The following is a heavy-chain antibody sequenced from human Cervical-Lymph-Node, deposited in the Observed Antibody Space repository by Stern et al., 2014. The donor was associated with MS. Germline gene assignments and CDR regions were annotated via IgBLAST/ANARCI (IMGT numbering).Heavy chain of an antibody. Sequence: VQLVESGAEVKKPGSSVKVSCKASGGTFSSYAISWVRQAPGQGLEWMGGIIPIFCTAHYSQKFQGRVTITADKSTSTAYMELSSLRSEDTAVYYCARDYGDYPHTYYYYGMDVWGQGTTVTVSS. CDR2: IIPIFCTA. D-gene: IGHD4-17*01. J-gene: IGHJ6*02. CDR1: GGTFSSYA. V-gene: IGHV1-69*06. CDR3: ARDYGDYPHTYYYYGMDV.